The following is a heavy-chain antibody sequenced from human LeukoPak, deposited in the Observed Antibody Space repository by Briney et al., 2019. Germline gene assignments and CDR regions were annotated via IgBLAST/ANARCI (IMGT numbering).Heavy chain of an antibody. J-gene: IGHJ5*02. CDR1: GFIFSSYW. CDR3: ATSAASPGSS. D-gene: IGHD3-10*01. CDR2: VNQDASVS. Sequence: PGGSLRLSCVASGFIFSSYWMSWVRQAPAKGLEWLANVNQDASVSFYVDSVKGRFTISRDNAENSVYLQINNLRVEDTGVYFCATSAASPGSSWGQETLKSVSS. V-gene: IGHV3-7*01.